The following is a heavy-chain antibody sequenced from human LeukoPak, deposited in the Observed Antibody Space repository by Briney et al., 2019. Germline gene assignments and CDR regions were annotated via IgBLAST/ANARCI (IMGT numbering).Heavy chain of an antibody. Sequence: KSSETLSLTCAVYGGSFSGYYWSWIRQPPGKGLEWIGEINHSGSTNYNPSLKSRVTISVDTSKNQFSLKLSSVTAADTAVYYCARGSAGYSYGFYWGQGTLVTVSS. CDR3: ARGSAGYSYGFY. CDR1: GGSFSGYY. CDR2: INHSGST. J-gene: IGHJ4*02. V-gene: IGHV4-34*01. D-gene: IGHD5-18*01.